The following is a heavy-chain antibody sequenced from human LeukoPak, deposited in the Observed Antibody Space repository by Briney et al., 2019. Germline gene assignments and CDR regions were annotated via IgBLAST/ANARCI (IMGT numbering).Heavy chain of an antibody. V-gene: IGHV3-21*01. D-gene: IGHD6-19*01. Sequence: GGSLRLSCTASGFTFSTYGMNWVRQAPGKGLEWVSSISSSSSYIYYADSVKGRFTISRDNAKNSLYLQMNSLRAEDTAVYYCAREGSFSSGWSRGNGYYFDYWGQGTLVTVSS. J-gene: IGHJ4*02. CDR3: AREGSFSSGWSRGNGYYFDY. CDR1: GFTFSTYG. CDR2: ISSSSSYI.